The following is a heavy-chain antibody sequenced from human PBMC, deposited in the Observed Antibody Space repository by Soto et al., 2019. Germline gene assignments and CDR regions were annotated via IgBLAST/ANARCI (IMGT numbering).Heavy chain of an antibody. CDR3: ARLGDSSGFCDY. V-gene: IGHV4-31*03. CDR1: GGSISSGGYY. CDR2: IYYSGST. J-gene: IGHJ4*02. Sequence: QVQLQESGPGLVKPSQTLSLTCTVSGGSISSGGYYWSWIRQHPGKGLEWIGYIYYSGSTYYNPSPKSRVTLSVDTAKNQFSLKLSSVTAADTAVYYCARLGDSSGFCDYWGQGTLVTVSS. D-gene: IGHD3-22*01.